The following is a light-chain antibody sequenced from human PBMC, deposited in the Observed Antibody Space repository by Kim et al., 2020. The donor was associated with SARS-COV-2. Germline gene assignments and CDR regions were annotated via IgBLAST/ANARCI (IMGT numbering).Light chain of an antibody. CDR3: CPNAGRYTWV. V-gene: IGLV2-11*02. J-gene: IGLJ3*02. CDR1: RIGVGAYNN. CDR2: DDN. Sequence: GQSGTISGTVTRIGVGAYNNVSWYQKHPGKAPNLLIYDDNKRPSGVPDRFSGCKYGKTASLTISGLQDEDENDYYCCPNAGRYTWVFGGGTQLTVL.